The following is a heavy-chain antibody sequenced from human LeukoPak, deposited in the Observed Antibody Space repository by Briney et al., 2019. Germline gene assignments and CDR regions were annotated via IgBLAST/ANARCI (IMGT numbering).Heavy chain of an antibody. J-gene: IGHJ3*02. CDR2: ISSSSSTI. CDR3: AREGDYDFWTSSGAFDI. Sequence: HAGGSLRLSCAASGFTFSSYSMNWVRQAPGKGLEWVSYISSSSSTIYYADSVKGRFTISRDNAKNSLYLQMNSLRAEDTAVYYRAREGDYDFWTSSGAFDIWGQGTMVTVSS. D-gene: IGHD3-3*01. V-gene: IGHV3-48*04. CDR1: GFTFSSYS.